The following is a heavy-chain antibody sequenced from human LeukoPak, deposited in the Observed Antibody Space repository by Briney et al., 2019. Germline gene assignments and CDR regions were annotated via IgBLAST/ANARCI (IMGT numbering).Heavy chain of an antibody. Sequence: GGSLRLSCAASGFTFSSYSMNWVRQAPGKGLEWVAVISYDGSNKYYADSVKGRFTISRDNSKNTLYLQMNSLRAEDTAVYYCAKSPNYDILTGYYGAVDYWGQGTLVTVSS. V-gene: IGHV3-30*18. J-gene: IGHJ4*02. CDR2: ISYDGSNK. D-gene: IGHD3-9*01. CDR3: AKSPNYDILTGYYGAVDY. CDR1: GFTFSSYS.